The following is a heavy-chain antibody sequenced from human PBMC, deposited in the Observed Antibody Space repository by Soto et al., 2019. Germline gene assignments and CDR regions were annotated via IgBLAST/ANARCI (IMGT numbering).Heavy chain of an antibody. D-gene: IGHD3-16*01. V-gene: IGHV4-59*01. CDR2: IYNSGST. CDR1: GDSISSYY. Sequence: SETLSLTCTVSGDSISSYYWSWIRQPPGKGLEWIGYIYNSGSTNYNPSLKSRVTISVDTSKNQFSLKLSSVTAADTAVYYCARGRFDYIWGSPAPYLDYWGHGALVTVSS. CDR3: ARGRFDYIWGSPAPYLDY. J-gene: IGHJ4*01.